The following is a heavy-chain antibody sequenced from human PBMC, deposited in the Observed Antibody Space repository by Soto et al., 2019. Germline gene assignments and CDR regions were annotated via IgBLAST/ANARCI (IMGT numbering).Heavy chain of an antibody. D-gene: IGHD3-10*01. V-gene: IGHV1-3*01. CDR2: INAGNGNT. Sequence: GASVKVSCKASGYTLTSYARHWVRQAPGQRLEWMGWINAGNGNTKYSQKFQGRVTITRDTSASTAYMELSSLRSEDTAVYYCARVVRAYYGMDVWGQGTTVTVSS. CDR3: ARVVRAYYGMDV. J-gene: IGHJ6*02. CDR1: GYTLTSYA.